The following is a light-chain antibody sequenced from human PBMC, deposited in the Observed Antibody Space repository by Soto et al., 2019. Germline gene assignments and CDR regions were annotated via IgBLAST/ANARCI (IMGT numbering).Light chain of an antibody. V-gene: IGLV2-8*01. CDR1: SSDVGGYNY. CDR2: EVS. J-gene: IGLJ1*01. Sequence: QSALTQPPSASGSPGQSVTISCTGTSSDVGGYNYVSWYQQHPGKAPKLMIYEVSKRPSGVPDRFSGSKSGNTASLTVSGLQAEDEADYYCSSYAGSNNPYVFRTGTKLTVL. CDR3: SSYAGSNNPYV.